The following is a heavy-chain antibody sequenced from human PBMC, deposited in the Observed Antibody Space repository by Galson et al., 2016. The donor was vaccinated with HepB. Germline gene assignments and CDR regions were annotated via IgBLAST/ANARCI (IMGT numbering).Heavy chain of an antibody. CDR2: TYFRSKWYN. CDR1: GDSVSSNNAA. V-gene: IGHV6-1*01. D-gene: IGHD6-19*01. CDR3: VRAQWRNWFVP. Sequence: CAISGDSVSSNNAARNWIRQSPSRGLEWLGRTYFRSKWYNDYAESVKSRINIHPDTSKNHFSLQLNSVTPEDTAVYYCVRAQWRNWFVPWGQGTLVTVSS. J-gene: IGHJ5*02.